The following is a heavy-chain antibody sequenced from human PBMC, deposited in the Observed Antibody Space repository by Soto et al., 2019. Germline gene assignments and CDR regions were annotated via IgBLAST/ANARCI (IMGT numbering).Heavy chain of an antibody. J-gene: IGHJ5*02. Sequence: SETLSLTCTVSGGSIRNGYYYWSWIRQLPGKGLEWIGNIYDIRTTSYNPSLKSRVTISIDTSKNQFSLKLRSVVAADTAIYYCAKYETSRPWFDPWGQGTLVTVSS. CDR1: GGSIRNGYYY. D-gene: IGHD3-16*01. CDR2: IYDIRTT. CDR3: AKYETSRPWFDP. V-gene: IGHV4-31*03.